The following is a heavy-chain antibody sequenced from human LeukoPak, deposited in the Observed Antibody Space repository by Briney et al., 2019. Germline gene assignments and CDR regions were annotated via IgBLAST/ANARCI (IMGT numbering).Heavy chain of an antibody. CDR2: ISYDGSNK. CDR1: GFTFSSYG. J-gene: IGHJ4*02. V-gene: IGHV3-30*18. D-gene: IGHD5-18*01. CDR3: AKDSGGYTYIFDH. Sequence: HPGRSLRLSCAASGFTFSSYGIHWVRQAPGKGLEWVAVISYDGSNKYYADSVKGRFTISRDDSKNTLHPQMSSLRAEDTAVYYCAKDSGGYTYIFDHWGQGTLVTVSS.